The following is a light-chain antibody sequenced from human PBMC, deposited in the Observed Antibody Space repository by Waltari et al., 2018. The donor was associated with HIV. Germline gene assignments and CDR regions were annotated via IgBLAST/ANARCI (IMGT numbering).Light chain of an antibody. J-gene: IGKJ3*01. Sequence: EAVMTQSPATLSVSPGERATLSCKASQSVSSNLAWYQQKPGQAPRFLIYDASTRATGIQARFSGSGSGTEFTLTISSLQSEDFAIYYCQEYNKWPFTFGPGTKVDIK. CDR3: QEYNKWPFT. CDR1: QSVSSN. CDR2: DAS. V-gene: IGKV3-15*01.